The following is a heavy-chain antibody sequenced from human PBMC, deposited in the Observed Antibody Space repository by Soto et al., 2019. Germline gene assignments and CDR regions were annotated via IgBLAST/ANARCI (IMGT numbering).Heavy chain of an antibody. CDR3: ARSPRSSPYFDY. J-gene: IGHJ4*02. Sequence: GESLKISCQCSGYTFSNFWIAWVRQLPGKGLGWMGIIYPGDYETRYSPSFHGKVTISADRSIGTAYLQWSSLEASDSAFYFCARSPRSSPYFDYWGQGALVTVS. CDR2: IYPGDYET. D-gene: IGHD6-13*01. V-gene: IGHV5-51*01. CDR1: GYTFSNFW.